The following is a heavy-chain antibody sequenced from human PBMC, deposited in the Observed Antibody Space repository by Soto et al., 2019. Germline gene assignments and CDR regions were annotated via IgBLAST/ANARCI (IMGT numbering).Heavy chain of an antibody. CDR3: ARDGVLMVYAVYYYYMDV. J-gene: IGHJ6*03. CDR1: GFTFSSYW. D-gene: IGHD2-8*01. Sequence: GGSLRLSCAASGFTFSSYWMSWVRQAPGKGLEWVANIKQDGSEKYYVDSVKGRFTISRDNAKNSLYLQMNSLRAEDTAGYYCARDGVLMVYAVYYYYMDVWGKGTTVTVSS. V-gene: IGHV3-7*01. CDR2: IKQDGSEK.